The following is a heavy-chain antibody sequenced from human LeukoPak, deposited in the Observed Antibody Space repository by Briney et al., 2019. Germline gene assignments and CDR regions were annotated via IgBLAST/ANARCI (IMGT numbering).Heavy chain of an antibody. J-gene: IGHJ4*02. D-gene: IGHD2-8*02. Sequence: GGSLRLSCSASGFIFNNYWMHWVRQAPGKGLVWISRVSPDGRSTNYADSVKGRFTISRDNAKNTLYLQMNSLSAEDTAIYYCAKVDGTGNSAFDYWGQGTLVPVSS. CDR3: AKVDGTGNSAFDY. V-gene: IGHV3-74*01. CDR1: GFIFNNYW. CDR2: VSPDGRST.